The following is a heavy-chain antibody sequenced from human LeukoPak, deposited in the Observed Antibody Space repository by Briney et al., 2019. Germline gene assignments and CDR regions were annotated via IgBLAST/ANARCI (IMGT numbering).Heavy chain of an antibody. Sequence: GGSLRLSCVASGFTFSDQYMDWVRQAPARGLEWAGRIRNTVNSYTTEYAASVQGRFTISREDSKNSLYLQMNSLKTEDTAIYYCATTRYCGGSSCFYYFNSWGQGTLVTVSS. CDR1: GFTFSDQY. D-gene: IGHD2-21*01. CDR3: ATTRYCGGSSCFYYFNS. J-gene: IGHJ4*02. CDR2: IRNTVNSYTT. V-gene: IGHV3-72*01.